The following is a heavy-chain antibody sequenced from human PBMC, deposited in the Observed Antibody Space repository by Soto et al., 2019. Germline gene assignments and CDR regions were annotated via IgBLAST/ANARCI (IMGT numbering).Heavy chain of an antibody. CDR2: ISSSSSYT. V-gene: IGHV3-11*05. J-gene: IGHJ4*02. CDR1: GFTFSDYY. Sequence: QVQLVESGGGLVKPGGSLRLSCAASGFTFSDYYMSWIRQAPGKGLEWVSYISSSSSYTNYADSVKGRFTISRDNAKNSLNLQMNSLRAEDTAVYYCARASVYYGDYELNYFDYWGQGTLVTVSS. CDR3: ARASVYYGDYELNYFDY. D-gene: IGHD4-17*01.